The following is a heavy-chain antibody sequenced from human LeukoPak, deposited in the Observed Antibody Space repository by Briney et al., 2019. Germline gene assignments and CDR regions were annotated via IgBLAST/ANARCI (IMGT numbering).Heavy chain of an antibody. Sequence: GGSLRLSCAPSGFTLSSYRMSWVRQAPGKGLEWVANIKQDGSEKHYVDSVKGRFTVFRDNAKNSLYLQMNSLRAEDTAIYYCAREVRQWELCRGRNYYYMDVWGKGTTVTVSS. CDR2: IKQDGSEK. D-gene: IGHD1-26*01. J-gene: IGHJ6*03. V-gene: IGHV3-7*01. CDR3: AREVRQWELCRGRNYYYMDV. CDR1: GFTLSSYR.